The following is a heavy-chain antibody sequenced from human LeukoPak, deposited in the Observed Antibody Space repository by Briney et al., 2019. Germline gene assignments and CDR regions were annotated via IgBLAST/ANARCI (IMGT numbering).Heavy chain of an antibody. CDR3: AKEDYDSSGYNPPPIDY. CDR1: GGSVSSGNYY. D-gene: IGHD3-22*01. V-gene: IGHV4-61*01. CDR2: IYYSGNT. J-gene: IGHJ4*02. Sequence: SETLSLTCTVSGGSVSSGNYYWSWIRQPPGKGLEWIGGIYYSGNTNYNPSLKSRVTISVDTSKNQFSLKLSSVTAADTAVYYCAKEDYDSSGYNPPPIDYWGQGTLVTVSS.